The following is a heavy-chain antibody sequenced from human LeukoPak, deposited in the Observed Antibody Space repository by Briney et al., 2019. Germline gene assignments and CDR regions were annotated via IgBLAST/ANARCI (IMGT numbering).Heavy chain of an antibody. V-gene: IGHV3-23*01. CDR2: ISGSGGST. CDR1: GFTFSDYY. CDR3: AKGFRGYSSSLFD. D-gene: IGHD6-13*01. Sequence: GGSLRLSCAASGFTFSDYYMSWIRQAPGKGLEWVSAISGSGGSTYYADSVKGRFTISRDNSKNTLYLQMNSLRAEDTAVYYCAKGFRGYSSSLFDWGQGTLVTVSS. J-gene: IGHJ4*02.